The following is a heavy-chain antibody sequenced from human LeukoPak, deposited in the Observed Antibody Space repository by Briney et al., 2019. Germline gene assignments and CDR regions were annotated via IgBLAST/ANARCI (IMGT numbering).Heavy chain of an antibody. CDR2: IYHSGST. Sequence: SETLSLTCTVSGGSISSGGYYWSWIRQPPGKGLEWIGYIYHSGSTYYNPSLKSRVTISVDRSKNQFSLKLSSVTAADTAVYYCARDAPPRDRPSTKGTTGVLAYYFDYWGQGTLVTVSS. CDR1: GGSISSGGYY. J-gene: IGHJ4*02. D-gene: IGHD2/OR15-2a*01. CDR3: ARDAPPRDRPSTKGTTGVLAYYFDY. V-gene: IGHV4-30-2*01.